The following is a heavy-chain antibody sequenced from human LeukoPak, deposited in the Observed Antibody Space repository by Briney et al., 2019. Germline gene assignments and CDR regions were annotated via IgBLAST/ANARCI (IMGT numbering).Heavy chain of an antibody. Sequence: GGSQRLSCAASGFTFSSYAMNWVRQAPGKGLEWVSSISSSSSYIYYADSVKGRFTISRDNAKNSLYLQMNSLRAEDTAVYYCARAAGEMATIRYWGQGTLVTVSS. D-gene: IGHD5-24*01. V-gene: IGHV3-21*01. CDR1: GFTFSSYA. CDR2: ISSSSSYI. J-gene: IGHJ4*02. CDR3: ARAAGEMATIRY.